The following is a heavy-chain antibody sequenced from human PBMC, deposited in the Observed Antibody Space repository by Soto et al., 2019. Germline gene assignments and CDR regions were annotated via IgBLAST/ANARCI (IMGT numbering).Heavy chain of an antibody. J-gene: IGHJ6*02. CDR3: ARGLGGRMDD. Sequence: QVQLVQSGAEVKKPGSSVRVSCKASGTIFSSYTISWVRQAPGQGLEWMGRIIPLLGETNSAQKFQGRVTLTTDKSTNTAYMELNSLRLEDTAGYYWARGLGGRMDDWGQGTTVTVSS. V-gene: IGHV1-69*08. CDR1: GTIFSSYT. CDR2: IIPLLGET. D-gene: IGHD3-16*01.